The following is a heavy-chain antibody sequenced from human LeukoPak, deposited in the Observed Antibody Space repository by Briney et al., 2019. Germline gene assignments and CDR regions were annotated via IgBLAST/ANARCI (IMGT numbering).Heavy chain of an antibody. CDR1: GYTFTSYG. J-gene: IGHJ4*02. D-gene: IGHD5-12*01. Sequence: GASVKVSCKASGYTFTSYGISWVRQAPGQGLEWMGWISAYNGNTNYAQKLQGRVTMTTDTSTSTAYMELRSLRSDDTAVYYCARGSPSMRIAATISQDYWGQGTLVTVSS. CDR2: ISAYNGNT. CDR3: ARGSPSMRIAATISQDY. V-gene: IGHV1-18*01.